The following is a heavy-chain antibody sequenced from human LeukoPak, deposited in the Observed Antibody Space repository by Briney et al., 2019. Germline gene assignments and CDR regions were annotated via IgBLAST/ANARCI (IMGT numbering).Heavy chain of an antibody. CDR1: GDTLTGYY. J-gene: IGHJ4*02. CDR2: IYPNSGGT. D-gene: IGHD3-3*01. V-gene: IGHV1-2*02. Sequence: GASVKVSCKTSGDTLTGYYMHWVRHAPGQGLEWMGWIYPNSGGTNYAQKFKGRVAMTRDTSISPAYMELSRLRSDDTAVYYCARVASSHYDFWSGTREAGPGDYWGQGTLVTVSS. CDR3: ARVASSHYDFWSGTREAGPGDY.